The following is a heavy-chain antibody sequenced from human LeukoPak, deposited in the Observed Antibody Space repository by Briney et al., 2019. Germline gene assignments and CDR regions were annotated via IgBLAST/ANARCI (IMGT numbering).Heavy chain of an antibody. J-gene: IGHJ6*03. CDR3: ARGSAYSGSYYYYYYMDV. CDR1: GYTFTGYY. D-gene: IGHD1-26*01. Sequence: ASVKVSCKASGYTFTGYYMHWVRQAPGQGLEWMGWINPNSGGTNYAQKFQGRVTMTRDTSISTAYMELGRLRSDDTAVYYCARGSAYSGSYYYYYYMDVWGKGTTVTVSS. CDR2: INPNSGGT. V-gene: IGHV1-2*02.